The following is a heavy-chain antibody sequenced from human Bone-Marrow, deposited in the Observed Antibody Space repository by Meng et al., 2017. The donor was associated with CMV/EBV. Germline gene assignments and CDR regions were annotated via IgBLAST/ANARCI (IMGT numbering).Heavy chain of an antibody. Sequence: SETLSLTCTVSGYSISSGYYWGWIRQPPGKGLEWIGYIYYSGSTNYNPSLKSRVTISVDTSKNQFSLKLSSVTAADTAVYYCARSAKSGYPLIIDFDYWGQGTLVTVSS. CDR3: ARSAKSGYPLIIDFDY. CDR1: GYSISSGYY. D-gene: IGHD3-3*01. V-gene: IGHV4-61*01. CDR2: IYYSGST. J-gene: IGHJ4*02.